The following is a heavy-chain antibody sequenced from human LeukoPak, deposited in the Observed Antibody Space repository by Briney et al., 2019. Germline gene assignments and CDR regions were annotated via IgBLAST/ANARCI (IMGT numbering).Heavy chain of an antibody. CDR3: AKETYYDSSGYSPFDY. D-gene: IGHD3-22*01. J-gene: IGHJ4*02. Sequence: PGGSLRLSCAASGFTFSSYAMSWVRQAPRKGLEWVSAISGSGGSTYYADSVKGRFTISRDNSKNTLYLQMNSLRAEDTAVYYCAKETYYDSSGYSPFDYWGQGTLVTVSS. CDR2: ISGSGGST. V-gene: IGHV3-23*01. CDR1: GFTFSSYA.